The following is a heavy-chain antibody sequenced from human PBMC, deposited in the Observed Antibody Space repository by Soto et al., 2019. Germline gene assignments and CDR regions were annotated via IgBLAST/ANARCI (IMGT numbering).Heavy chain of an antibody. Sequence: GGSLRLSCAASGFTFSDYYMTWIRQAPGKGLEWVSYISSSGNSIYYADSVRGRFTVSRDNAKNSLFLQMNSPRAEDTAVYYCARRAAAGRSFDYWGLGTLVTVSS. CDR1: GFTFSDYY. CDR2: ISSSGNSI. D-gene: IGHD6-13*01. CDR3: ARRAAAGRSFDY. J-gene: IGHJ4*02. V-gene: IGHV3-11*01.